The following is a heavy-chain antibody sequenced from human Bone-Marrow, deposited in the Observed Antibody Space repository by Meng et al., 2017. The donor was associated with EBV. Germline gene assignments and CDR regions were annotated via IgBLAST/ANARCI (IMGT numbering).Heavy chain of an antibody. CDR3: ARGEGDY. CDR1: GFTVSSSY. CDR2: IYRGGNT. V-gene: IGHV3-53*01. Sequence: VQLVESGGGLIQPGGSLRLSCAASGFTVSSSYMSWVRQAPGKGLQWVSLIYRGGNTYYVDSVKGRFTISRDSSKNTLYLRMSSLRAEDTAVYYCARGEGDYWGQGTLVTVSS. J-gene: IGHJ4*02.